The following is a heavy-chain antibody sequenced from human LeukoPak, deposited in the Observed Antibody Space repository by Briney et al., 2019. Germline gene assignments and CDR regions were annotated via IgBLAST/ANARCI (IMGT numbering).Heavy chain of an antibody. Sequence: GGSLRLSCAASGFTFSDYVMSWVRQAPGKGLEWVSSIGGPGGSTYYAESAKGRFTISRDNSKSTLYLQLNSLGAEDTALYYCAKGCGGNCYSFSAWGQGTLVSVS. CDR1: GFTFSDYV. CDR2: IGGPGGST. V-gene: IGHV3-23*01. J-gene: IGHJ5*02. D-gene: IGHD2-15*01. CDR3: AKGCGGNCYSFSA.